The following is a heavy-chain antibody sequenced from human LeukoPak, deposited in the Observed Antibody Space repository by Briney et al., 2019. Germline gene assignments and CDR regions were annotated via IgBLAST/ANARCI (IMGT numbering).Heavy chain of an antibody. D-gene: IGHD2-2*01. Sequence: PSETLSLTCAVYGGSFSGYYWSRIRQPPGKGLEWIGEINHSGSTNYNPSLKSRVTISVDTSKNQFSLKLSPVTAADTAVYYCARGTDIVVVPAAYFDYWGQGTLVTVSS. CDR1: GGSFSGYY. CDR3: ARGTDIVVVPAAYFDY. CDR2: INHSGST. V-gene: IGHV4-34*01. J-gene: IGHJ4*02.